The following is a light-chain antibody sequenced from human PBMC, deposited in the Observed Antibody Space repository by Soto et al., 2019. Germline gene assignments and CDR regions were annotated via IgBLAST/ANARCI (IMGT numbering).Light chain of an antibody. Sequence: QSALTQPASVSGSPGQSITISCTGTSSDVGGYNYVSWYQQHPGKAPKLMIYEVSNRPSGVSNRFSGSKSGNTASLTISGRQAEDDADYYCSSYTSSSTLVVVGGGTQVTVL. J-gene: IGLJ2*01. CDR1: SSDVGGYNY. V-gene: IGLV2-14*01. CDR3: SSYTSSSTLVV. CDR2: EVS.